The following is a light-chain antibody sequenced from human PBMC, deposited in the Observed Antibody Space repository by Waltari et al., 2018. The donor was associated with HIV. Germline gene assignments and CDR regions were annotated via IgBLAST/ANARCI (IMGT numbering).Light chain of an antibody. J-gene: IGLJ2*01. V-gene: IGLV2-23*02. CDR1: SRDVGGSNL. CDR3: CAYAGSTTYVI. Sequence: QSALTQPASVSGSPGPSITISCTGTSRDVGGSNLASWYQQHPGKAPKLMIYEVSKRPSGVSNRFSGSKSGNTASLTISGLQAEDEADYYCCAYAGSTTYVIFGGGTKLTVL. CDR2: EVS.